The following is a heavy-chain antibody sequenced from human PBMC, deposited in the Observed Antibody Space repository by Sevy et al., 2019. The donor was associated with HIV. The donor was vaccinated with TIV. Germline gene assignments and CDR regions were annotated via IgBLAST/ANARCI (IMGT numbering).Heavy chain of an antibody. Sequence: GGSLRLSCAASGFTFSSYWMSWVRQAPGKGLEWVAIIKQDGSEKYYVDSVKGRFTISRDNAKNSLYLQMNSLRAEDTAVYYCARVRLITMVRGVAADYFDYWGQGTLVTVSS. D-gene: IGHD3-10*01. V-gene: IGHV3-7*01. CDR2: IKQDGSEK. CDR1: GFTFSSYW. J-gene: IGHJ4*02. CDR3: ARVRLITMVRGVAADYFDY.